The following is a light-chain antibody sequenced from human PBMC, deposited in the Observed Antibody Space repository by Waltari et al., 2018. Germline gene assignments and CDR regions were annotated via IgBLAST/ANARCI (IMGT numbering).Light chain of an antibody. CDR1: QSIRNW. Sequence: DIQMTQSPSTLSASVGDRFTITCRASQSIRNWLAWYQQKPGKDPKLLIYKASTLESGVPSRFSGSGSGTEFTLTISSLQPDDFAKYYCQQYNSYSLLTFGGGTKVEIK. CDR3: QQYNSYSLLT. V-gene: IGKV1-5*03. J-gene: IGKJ4*01. CDR2: KAS.